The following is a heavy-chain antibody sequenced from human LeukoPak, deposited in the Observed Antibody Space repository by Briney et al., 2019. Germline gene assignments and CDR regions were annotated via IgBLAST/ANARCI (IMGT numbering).Heavy chain of an antibody. J-gene: IGHJ4*02. CDR1: GFTFSSYW. Sequence: GGSLRLSCAASGFTFSSYWMHWVRQAPGKGLVWVSRINSDGSSTSYADSVKGRFTISRDNAKNPLYLQMNSLRAEDTAVYYCARDNTMMAKGFDDWGQGTLVTVSS. CDR3: ARDNTMMAKGFDD. CDR2: INSDGSST. D-gene: IGHD3-22*01. V-gene: IGHV3-74*01.